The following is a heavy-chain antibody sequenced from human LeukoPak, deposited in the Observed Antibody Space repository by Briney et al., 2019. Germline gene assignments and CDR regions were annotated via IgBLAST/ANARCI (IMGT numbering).Heavy chain of an antibody. J-gene: IGHJ4*02. CDR2: INPNSGGT. V-gene: IGHV1-2*02. CDR1: GYTFTGYY. D-gene: IGHD5-18*01. CDR3: ARDLGYSYGRYYFDY. Sequence: GASVKVSCKASGYTFTGYYMHWVRQAPGQGLEWMGWINPNSGGTNYAQKFQGRVTMTRDTSISTAYMELSRLRSDDTAVYYCARDLGYSYGRYYFDYWDQGTLVTVSS.